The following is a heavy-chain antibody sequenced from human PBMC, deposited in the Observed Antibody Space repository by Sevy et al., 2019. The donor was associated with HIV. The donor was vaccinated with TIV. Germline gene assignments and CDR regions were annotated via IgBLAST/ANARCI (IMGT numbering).Heavy chain of an antibody. CDR2: NTNTGGDT. CDR1: GFTFTDYA. CDR3: AKDKAFRFLDYLPSNYYFDY. V-gene: IGHV3-23*01. D-gene: IGHD3-3*01. J-gene: IGHJ4*02. Sequence: GGSLRLSCAASGFTFTDYAMSWVRQAPGKGLEWISTNTNTGGDTYYADSVRGRFTISRDNSKNTLHLQMNSLRAEDTAVYYCAKDKAFRFLDYLPSNYYFDYWGQGTLVTVSS.